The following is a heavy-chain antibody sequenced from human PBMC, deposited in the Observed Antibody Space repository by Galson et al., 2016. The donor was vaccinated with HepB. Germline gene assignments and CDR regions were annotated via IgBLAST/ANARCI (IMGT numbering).Heavy chain of an antibody. CDR2: IASNRRTI. CDR1: GFNFSDYS. CDR3: ARDGRRGYDMDV. J-gene: IGHJ6*02. Sequence: SLRLSCAASGFNFSDYSMNWVRQAPGKGLEWVSYIASNRRTIYYADSARGRFTISRDNAKNSLYLQMNSLRDEDTAVYYCARDGRRGYDMDVWGQGTTVTVSS. V-gene: IGHV3-48*02.